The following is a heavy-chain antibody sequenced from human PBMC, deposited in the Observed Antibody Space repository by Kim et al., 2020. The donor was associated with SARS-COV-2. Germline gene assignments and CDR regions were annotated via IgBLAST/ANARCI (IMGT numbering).Heavy chain of an antibody. CDR1: GGSISGSNNY. J-gene: IGHJ4*02. CDR3: TKHGQWLLRNEY. D-gene: IGHD6-19*01. V-gene: IGHV4-39*01. CDR2: IYYSGST. Sequence: SETLSLTCAVSGGSISGSNNYWGWIRQSPGKGLEWIGGIYYSGSTYYNPSLQSRVTISVDTSKNQFSLKLRSLTAADTAVYYCTKHGQWLLRNEYWGQGTLGAVSS.